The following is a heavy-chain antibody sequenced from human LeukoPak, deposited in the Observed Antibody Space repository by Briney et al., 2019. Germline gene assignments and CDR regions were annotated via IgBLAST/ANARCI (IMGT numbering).Heavy chain of an antibody. CDR2: INPSSGGT. V-gene: IGHV1-2*06. J-gene: IGHJ4*02. Sequence: VASVKVSCKTSGYIFSGYYMHWVRQAPGQGLEWMGRINPSSGGTNYTQKFQGRVTMTRDTSISTAYMELSRLRSDDTAVYYCARGARMYYYDSSGYNDYWGQGTLVTVSS. CDR1: GYIFSGYY. CDR3: ARGARMYYYDSSGYNDY. D-gene: IGHD3-22*01.